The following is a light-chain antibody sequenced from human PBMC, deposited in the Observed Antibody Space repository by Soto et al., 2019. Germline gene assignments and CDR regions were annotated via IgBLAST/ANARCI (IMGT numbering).Light chain of an antibody. V-gene: IGKV3D-15*01. CDR1: QSVSSH. CDR2: HSS. Sequence: EIIMTQSPATLSVSPGERATLSCRATQSVSSHLAWYQQKNGQAPRLLIYHSSSRATGIPARFSGSGSGTEVSLTISSLQSEDYAVYYCQQYNTWPPSTTFGQGTRLEIK. CDR3: QQYNTWPPSTT. J-gene: IGKJ5*01.